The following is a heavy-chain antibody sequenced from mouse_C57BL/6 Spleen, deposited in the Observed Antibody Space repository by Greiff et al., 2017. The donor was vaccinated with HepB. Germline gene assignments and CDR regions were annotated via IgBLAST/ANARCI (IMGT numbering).Heavy chain of an antibody. CDR3: TPLLDYFDY. D-gene: IGHD2-1*01. V-gene: IGHV1-15*01. CDR2: IDPETGGT. J-gene: IGHJ2*01. CDR1: GYTFTDYE. Sequence: VQLQQSGAELVRPGASVTLSCKASGYTFTDYEMHWVKQTPVHGLEWIGAIDPETGGTAYNQKFKGKAILTADKSSSTAYMELRSLTSEDAAVYYCTPLLDYFDYWGQGTTLTVSS.